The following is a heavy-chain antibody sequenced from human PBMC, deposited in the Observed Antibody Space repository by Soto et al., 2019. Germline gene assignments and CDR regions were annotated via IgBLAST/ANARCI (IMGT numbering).Heavy chain of an antibody. CDR2: IYYSGST. CDR1: GGSISSYY. J-gene: IGHJ4*02. V-gene: IGHV4-59*01. CDR3: ARDGDSGYDQFDY. Sequence: SETLSLTCTVSGGSISSYYWSWIRQPPGKGLEWIGYIYYSGSTNYNPSLKSRVTISVDTSKSQLSLKLSSVTAADTAVYYCARDGDSGYDQFDYWGQGTLVTVSS. D-gene: IGHD5-12*01.